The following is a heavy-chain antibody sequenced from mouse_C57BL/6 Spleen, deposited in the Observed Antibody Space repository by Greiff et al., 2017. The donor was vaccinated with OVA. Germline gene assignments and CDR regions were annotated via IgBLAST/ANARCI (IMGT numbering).Heavy chain of an antibody. CDR3: SRSGGYYFDY. V-gene: IGHV1-4*01. CDR2: INPSSGYT. Sequence: VQLQQSGAELARPGASVKMSCKASGYTFTSYTMHWVKQRPGQGLEWIGYINPSSGYTKYNQKFKDKATLTADKSSSTAYMQLSSLTSEDSAVYSCSRSGGYYFDYWGQGTTLTVSS. J-gene: IGHJ2*01. D-gene: IGHD1-1*02. CDR1: GYTFTSYT.